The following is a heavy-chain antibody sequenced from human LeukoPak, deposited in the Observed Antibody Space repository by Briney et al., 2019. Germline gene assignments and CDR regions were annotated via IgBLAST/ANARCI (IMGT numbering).Heavy chain of an antibody. Sequence: GASVKVSCKGSGYTPPELSMHWGRQAPGKGLEWMGGFYPEDGETIYAQKFQGRVTMTEDTSTDTAYMELSSLRSEDTAVYYCATEYDFWSGPVGFDIWGQGTMVTVSS. V-gene: IGHV1-24*01. J-gene: IGHJ3*02. CDR2: FYPEDGET. CDR3: ATEYDFWSGPVGFDI. CDR1: GYTPPELS. D-gene: IGHD3-3*01.